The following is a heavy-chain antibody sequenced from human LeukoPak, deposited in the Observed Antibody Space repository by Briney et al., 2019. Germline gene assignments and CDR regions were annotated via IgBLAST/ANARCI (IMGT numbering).Heavy chain of an antibody. CDR3: ARGELPPLRFGESPLGY. V-gene: IGHV1-8*01. D-gene: IGHD3-10*01. Sequence: ASVKVSCKASGYTFTSYDINWVRQATGQGLEWMGWMNPNSGNTGYAQKFQGRVTMTRNTSISTAYMELSSLRSEDTAVYYCARGELPPLRFGESPLGYWGQGTLVTVSS. CDR1: GYTFTSYD. CDR2: MNPNSGNT. J-gene: IGHJ4*02.